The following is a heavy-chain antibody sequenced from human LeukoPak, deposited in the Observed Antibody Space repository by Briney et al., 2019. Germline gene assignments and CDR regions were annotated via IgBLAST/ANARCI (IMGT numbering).Heavy chain of an antibody. CDR1: GGSISSSSYY. CDR2: IYYSGST. CDR3: ASNKRAAEYYFDY. D-gene: IGHD1/OR15-1a*01. J-gene: IGHJ4*02. Sequence: SETLSLTCTVSGGSISSSSYYWGWIRQPPGKGLEWIGSIYYSGSTYYNPSLKSRVTISVDTSKNQFSLKLSSVTAADTAVYYCASNKRAAEYYFDYWGQGTLVTVSS. V-gene: IGHV4-39*01.